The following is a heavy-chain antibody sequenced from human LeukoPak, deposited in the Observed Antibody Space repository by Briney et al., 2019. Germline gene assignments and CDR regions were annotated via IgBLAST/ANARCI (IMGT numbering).Heavy chain of an antibody. D-gene: IGHD3-22*01. CDR1: GFTFSSYW. V-gene: IGHV3-7*01. CDR2: IKQDGSEK. CDR3: ARDEYYYDSSGSY. Sequence: GGSLRLSCAASGFTFSSYWMSWVRHAPGKGLEWAANIKQDGSEKYYVDSVKGRFTISRDNAKNSLYLQMNSLRAEDTAVYYCARDEYYYDSSGSYWGQGTLVTVSS. J-gene: IGHJ4*02.